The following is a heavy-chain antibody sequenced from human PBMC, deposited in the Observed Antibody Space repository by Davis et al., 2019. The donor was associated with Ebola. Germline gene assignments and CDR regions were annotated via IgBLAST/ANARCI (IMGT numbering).Heavy chain of an antibody. V-gene: IGHV4-39*01. Sequence: PSETLSLTCTVSGGSISSSSYYWGWIRQPPGKGLEWIGSIYYSGSTYYNPSLKSRVTISVDTSKNQFSLKLSSVTAADTAVYYCARHFGIHDYSNYRGWFDPWGQGTLVTVSS. CDR2: IYYSGST. CDR1: GGSISSSSYY. D-gene: IGHD4-11*01. J-gene: IGHJ5*02. CDR3: ARHFGIHDYSNYRGWFDP.